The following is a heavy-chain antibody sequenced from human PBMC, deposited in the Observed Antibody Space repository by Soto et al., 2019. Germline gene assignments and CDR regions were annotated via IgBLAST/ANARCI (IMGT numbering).Heavy chain of an antibody. Sequence: ASVKVSCKASGYTFTCCSLHWLQQAPGQGLERMRWITLYNGNTNYAKKFQGRVTITRDTSASTAYMELSSLRSEDKAVYYSARAFTFGGVIVIFMDVWGQGTTVTVSS. CDR2: ITLYNGNT. CDR3: ARAFTFGGVIVIFMDV. D-gene: IGHD3-16*02. CDR1: GYTFTCCS. V-gene: IGHV1-3*01. J-gene: IGHJ6*02.